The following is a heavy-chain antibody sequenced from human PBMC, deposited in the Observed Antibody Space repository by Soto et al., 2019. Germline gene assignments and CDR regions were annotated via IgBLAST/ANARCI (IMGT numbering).Heavy chain of an antibody. CDR2: INHSGST. J-gene: IGHJ6*03. V-gene: IGHV4-34*01. CDR1: GESFSGYY. D-gene: IGHD3-3*01. Sequence: QVQLQQWGAGLLKPSETLSLTCAVYGESFSGYYWSWIRQPPGKVLEWIGEINHSGSTNYNPSLKSRVTISVDTFKKQFSLKMSSATAADTAVYYCARGGGGAYNFWSGYVGYYYYMDVWSKGTPVTVSS. CDR3: ARGGGGAYNFWSGYVGYYYYMDV.